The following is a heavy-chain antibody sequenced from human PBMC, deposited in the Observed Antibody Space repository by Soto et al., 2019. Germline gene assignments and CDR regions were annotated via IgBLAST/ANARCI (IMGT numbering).Heavy chain of an antibody. D-gene: IGHD5-18*01. CDR2: ISAYNGNT. Sequence: ASVKVSYRASGYTFTSYAITWVRQAPGQGLEWMGWISAYNGNTNYAQNLQGRVTMTTDTSTSTAYMELRSLRVEDTAVYYCAGLDTSMVKTAGYWGQGTLVTVSS. V-gene: IGHV1-18*01. CDR1: GYTFTSYA. CDR3: AGLDTSMVKTAGY. J-gene: IGHJ4*02.